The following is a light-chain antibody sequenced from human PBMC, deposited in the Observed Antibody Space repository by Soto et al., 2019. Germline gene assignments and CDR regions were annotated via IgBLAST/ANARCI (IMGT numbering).Light chain of an antibody. V-gene: IGKV1D-12*01. J-gene: IGKJ5*01. Sequence: DIPSTPSPSSVSASVGDRVTISFQASQGISRSLAWYQQKPGKAPKLLIYAASSLQSGVPSRFSGSGFGTDFTLTISSLQPEDSAIYYCQQADTFPITFGQGTRMEIK. CDR1: QGISRS. CDR2: AAS. CDR3: QQADTFPIT.